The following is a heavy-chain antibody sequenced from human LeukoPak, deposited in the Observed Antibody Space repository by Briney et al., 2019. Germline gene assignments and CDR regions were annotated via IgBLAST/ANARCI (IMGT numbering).Heavy chain of an antibody. D-gene: IGHD5-18*01. V-gene: IGHV4-39*01. CDR3: ARHVDTATDYFDY. Sequence: SQTLSLTCTVSGGSISSGDYYWSWIRQPPGKGLEWIGSIYYSGSSYYNPSLKGRVTISVHTSKNQFSLKLSSVTAADTAVYYCARHVDTATDYFDYWGQGTLVTVSS. J-gene: IGHJ4*02. CDR2: IYYSGSS. CDR1: GGSISSGDYY.